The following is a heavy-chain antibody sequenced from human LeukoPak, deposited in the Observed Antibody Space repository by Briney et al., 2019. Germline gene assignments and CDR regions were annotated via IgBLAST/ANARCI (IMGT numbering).Heavy chain of an antibody. Sequence: SETLSLTCTVSGYSISSGYFWGWIRQPPGKGLEWIASIYHSGSTYYSPSLKSRVTISVDTSKNQFSLNLSSVTAADTAVYYCARSSITMVRGVIKSTTSWYHYYNMDVWGKGTTVTVSS. D-gene: IGHD3-10*01. V-gene: IGHV4-38-2*02. CDR2: IYHSGST. J-gene: IGHJ6*03. CDR3: ARSSITMVRGVIKSTTSWYHYYNMDV. CDR1: GYSISSGYF.